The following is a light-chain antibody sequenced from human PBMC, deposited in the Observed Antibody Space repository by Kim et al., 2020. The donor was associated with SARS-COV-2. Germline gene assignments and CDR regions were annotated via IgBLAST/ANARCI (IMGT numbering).Light chain of an antibody. Sequence: VSPGERVPLSCRASQSVSSNLAWYQQKSGQPPRLLISGASTRATGIPARFSGRGSGTEFTLTISSLQSEDFAVYYCQQYNDWPPITFGQGTRLEIK. J-gene: IGKJ5*01. CDR3: QQYNDWPPIT. V-gene: IGKV3-15*01. CDR1: QSVSSN. CDR2: GAS.